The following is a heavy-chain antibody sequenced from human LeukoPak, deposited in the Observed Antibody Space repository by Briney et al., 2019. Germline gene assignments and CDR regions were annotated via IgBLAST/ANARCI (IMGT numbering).Heavy chain of an antibody. CDR2: INTNTGNP. Sequence: ASVKVSCKASVYTFTSYAMNWVRQAPGQGLEWVGWINTNTGNPTYAQGFTGRFVFSLDTSVSTAYLQISSLKAEDTAVYYCARDLWFGGEGYYYYMDVWGKGTTVTVSS. J-gene: IGHJ6*03. CDR1: VYTFTSYA. V-gene: IGHV7-4-1*02. CDR3: ARDLWFGGEGYYYYMDV. D-gene: IGHD3-10*01.